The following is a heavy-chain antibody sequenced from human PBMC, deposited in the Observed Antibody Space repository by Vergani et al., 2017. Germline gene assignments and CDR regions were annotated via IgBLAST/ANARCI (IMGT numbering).Heavy chain of an antibody. Sequence: QVQLVESGGGVVQRGGSLRLSCATSGFTLSNYDMQWIRQWPGKGLEFVAFIQFDGSNQYYADSVKGRFTLSRDFSKNTLYLQMNSLITDDTATYYCAKHFRGWGIDYWGQGTQVIVSS. D-gene: IGHD3-16*01. J-gene: IGHJ4*02. CDR2: IQFDGSNQ. CDR3: AKHFRGWGIDY. V-gene: IGHV3-30*02. CDR1: GFTLSNYD.